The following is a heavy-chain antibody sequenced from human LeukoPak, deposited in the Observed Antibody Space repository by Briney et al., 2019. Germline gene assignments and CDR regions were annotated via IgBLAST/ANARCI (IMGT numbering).Heavy chain of an antibody. Sequence: GGSLRLSCAASGFTFSTYGMHWVRQAPGKGLEWVSAISASGGSTYYADSVNGRFTISRDNSKNTLYLEMNSLRAEDTAIYYCAKGRVSDQWGRGTLVTVSS. CDR1: GFTFSTYG. V-gene: IGHV3-23*01. J-gene: IGHJ4*02. CDR2: ISASGGST. D-gene: IGHD2-8*01. CDR3: AKGRVSDQ.